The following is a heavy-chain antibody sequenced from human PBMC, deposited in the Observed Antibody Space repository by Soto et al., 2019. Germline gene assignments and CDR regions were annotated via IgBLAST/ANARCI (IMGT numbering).Heavy chain of an antibody. Sequence: QVQLVESGGGVVQPGRSVRLSCAASGFTFSSYAMHWVRQAPGKGLEWVAVISYDGSNKYYADSVKGRFTISRDNSKNTLYLQMNSLRAEDTAVYYCAREGWDIAAAGTSLFFDYWGQGTLVTVSS. CDR3: AREGWDIAAAGTSLFFDY. V-gene: IGHV3-30-3*01. D-gene: IGHD6-13*01. J-gene: IGHJ4*02. CDR1: GFTFSSYA. CDR2: ISYDGSNK.